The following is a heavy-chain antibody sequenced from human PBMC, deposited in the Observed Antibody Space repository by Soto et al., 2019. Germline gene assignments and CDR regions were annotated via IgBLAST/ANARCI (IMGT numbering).Heavy chain of an antibody. CDR3: SRDDSFVPDDYGDYRPGSSDY. V-gene: IGHV3-48*02. CDR1: GFTFSSYS. J-gene: IGHJ4*02. Sequence: EVQLVESGGGLVQPGGSLRLSCAATGFTFSSYSMNWVRQAPGKGLEWVSYISSSSTTIYYADSVKGRFIISRDNAKNSLYLQMNSLRDEDTAVYYCSRDDSFVPDDYGDYRPGSSDYWGQGTLVTVSS. CDR2: ISSSSTTI. D-gene: IGHD4-17*01.